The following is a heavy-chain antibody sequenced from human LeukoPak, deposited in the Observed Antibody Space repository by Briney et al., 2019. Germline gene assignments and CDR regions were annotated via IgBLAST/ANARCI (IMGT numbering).Heavy chain of an antibody. CDR3: ARVSFGIFGVVIGAFDI. CDR1: GGTFISYA. J-gene: IGHJ3*02. D-gene: IGHD3-3*01. Sequence: ASVKVSCKASGGTFISYAISWVRQAPGKGREWMGGINPIFRTANYAQKFQGRVTITTHESTSTPYIELSSLRSEDTAVYHCARVSFGIFGVVIGAFDIWGQGTMLTLSS. CDR2: INPIFRTA. V-gene: IGHV1-69*05.